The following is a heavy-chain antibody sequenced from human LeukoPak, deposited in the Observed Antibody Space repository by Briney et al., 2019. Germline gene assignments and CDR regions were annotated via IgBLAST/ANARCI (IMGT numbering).Heavy chain of an antibody. CDR1: GFTFGDHY. CDR2: TRNKANSYTT. D-gene: IGHD4-17*01. V-gene: IGHV3-72*01. Sequence: GGSLRLSCAASGFTFGDHYMDWVRQAPGKGLEWVGRTRNKANSYTTEYAASVKGRFTISRDDSKNSLYLQMNSLKTEDTAVYYCARANWDTVTTDYYGMDVWGQGTTVTVSS. J-gene: IGHJ6*02. CDR3: ARANWDTVTTDYYGMDV.